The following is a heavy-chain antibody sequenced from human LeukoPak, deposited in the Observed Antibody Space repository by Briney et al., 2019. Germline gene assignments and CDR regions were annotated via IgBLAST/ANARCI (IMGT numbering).Heavy chain of an antibody. D-gene: IGHD3-10*01. J-gene: IGHJ4*02. CDR3: ASRGSGYYFDY. CDR1: GGTFSSYA. CDR2: IIPILGIA. Sequence: VASVKVSCTASGGTFSSYAISWVRQAPRQGLEWMGRIIPILGIANYAQKFQGRVTITADKSTSTAYMELSSLRSEDTAVYYCASRGSGYYFDYWGQGTLVTVSS. V-gene: IGHV1-69*04.